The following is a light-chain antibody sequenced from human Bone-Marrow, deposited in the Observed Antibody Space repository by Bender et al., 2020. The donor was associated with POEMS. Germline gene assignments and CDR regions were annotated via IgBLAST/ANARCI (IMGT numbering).Light chain of an antibody. J-gene: IGLJ3*02. CDR3: QVWDSSSDQVV. CDR1: NLESKS. CDR2: NDS. V-gene: IGLV3-21*02. Sequence: YELTQAPSVSVAPGQTARITCGGNNLESKSVNWYQQRPGRAPVLVVYNDSDRHSGIPDRFSGSNSASTATLTISRVEAGDEAAYYCQVWDSSSDQVVFGGGTKLTVL.